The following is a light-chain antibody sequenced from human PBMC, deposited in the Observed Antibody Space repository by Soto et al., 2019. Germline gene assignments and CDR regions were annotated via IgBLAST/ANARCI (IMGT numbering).Light chain of an antibody. V-gene: IGLV2-8*01. CDR3: SSYAGYNNFV. J-gene: IGLJ2*01. CDR2: EVS. Sequence: QSVLTQPPSASGSPGQSVTISCTGTSGDLGRYTYVSWYQQHPGKAPKLIIYEVSKRPSGVPDRFSGSKSGNTASLTVSGLQAEDEADYYCSSYAGYNNFVFGGGTKVTVL. CDR1: SGDLGRYTY.